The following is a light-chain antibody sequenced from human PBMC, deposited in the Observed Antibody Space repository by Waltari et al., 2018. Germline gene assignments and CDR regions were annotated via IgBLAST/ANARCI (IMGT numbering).Light chain of an antibody. Sequence: VMTQSPGTLTVSLGDTVTLSCRVSESVITNLAWYQQKPGQAPRVLIYGASTRAAGTPARFSGSGSRTEFSLTISSLQPEDSAVYYCQQYNSWPPYTFGQGTKLDI. CDR3: QQYNSWPPYT. J-gene: IGKJ2*01. CDR1: ESVITN. V-gene: IGKV3D-15*01. CDR2: GAS.